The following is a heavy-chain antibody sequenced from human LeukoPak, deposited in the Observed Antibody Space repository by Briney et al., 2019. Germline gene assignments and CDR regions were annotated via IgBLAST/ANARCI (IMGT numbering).Heavy chain of an antibody. CDR1: GFTFSSYA. CDR2: ISYDGSNK. V-gene: IGHV3-30-3*01. Sequence: PGGSLRLSCAASGFTFSSYAMHWVRQAPGKGLGWVAVISYDGSNKYYADSVKGRFTISRDDAKNSLYLQMNSLRAEDTAVYYCARETPRRGETRDGYRWGQGTLVTVSS. J-gene: IGHJ4*02. D-gene: IGHD5-24*01. CDR3: ARETPRRGETRDGYR.